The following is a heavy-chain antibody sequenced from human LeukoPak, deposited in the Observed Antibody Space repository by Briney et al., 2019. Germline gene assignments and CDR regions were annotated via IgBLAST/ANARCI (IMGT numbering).Heavy chain of an antibody. J-gene: IGHJ4*02. D-gene: IGHD6-13*01. CDR1: GGSFSGYY. Sequence: PSETLSLTCAVYGGSFSGYYWSWIRQPPGKGLEGIGEINHSGSTNYNPSLKRRVTISMDTSKNQFSLKLSSVTAADTALYYCARGPGTWYYYWGQGTLVTVSS. CDR3: ARGPGTWYYY. V-gene: IGHV4-34*01. CDR2: INHSGST.